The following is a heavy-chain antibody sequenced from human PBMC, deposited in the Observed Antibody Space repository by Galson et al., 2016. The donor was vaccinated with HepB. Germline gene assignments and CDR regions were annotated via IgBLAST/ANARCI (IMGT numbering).Heavy chain of an antibody. Sequence: SVKVSCKASGGSFGSYSISWVRQAPRQGLEWMGWIDGYTGDTNSAQQLQGRLTMTRDTSTSTAFMELRSLRSDDTAVYYCARDFGAGISTGYPYGMDVWGQGTTVTVSS. V-gene: IGHV1-18*01. J-gene: IGHJ6*02. CDR2: IDGYTGDT. CDR1: GGSFGSYS. D-gene: IGHD3-9*01. CDR3: ARDFGAGISTGYPYGMDV.